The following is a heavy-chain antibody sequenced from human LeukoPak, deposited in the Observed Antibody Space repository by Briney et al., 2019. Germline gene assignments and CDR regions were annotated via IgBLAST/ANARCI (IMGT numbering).Heavy chain of an antibody. D-gene: IGHD3-22*01. J-gene: IGHJ4*02. CDR1: GFTFSTYS. CDR3: GGYWGDDSSGYWDY. V-gene: IGHV3-21*01. Sequence: PGGSLRLSCAASGFTFSTYSMNWVRQAPGKGLEWVSSISSSSSYKNYADSVKGRFTISRDNAKNSLYLQMNSLRAEDTAVYYCGGYWGDDSSGYWDYWGQGTLVNGS. CDR2: ISSSSSYK.